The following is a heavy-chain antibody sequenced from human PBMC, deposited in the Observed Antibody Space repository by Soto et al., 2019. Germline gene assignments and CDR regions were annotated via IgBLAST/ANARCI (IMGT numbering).Heavy chain of an antibody. CDR2: IYSGGST. J-gene: IGHJ4*02. D-gene: IGHD6-13*01. V-gene: IGHV3-53*04. CDR1: GFTVSSNY. CDR3: AKTYSSSWYSLDY. Sequence: EVQLVESGGGLVQPGGSLRLSCPASGFTVSSNYMSWVRQAPGKGLEWVSVIYSGGSTYYADSVKGRFTISRHNSKNTLYLQMNSLRAEDTAVYYCAKTYSSSWYSLDYWGQGTLVTVSS.